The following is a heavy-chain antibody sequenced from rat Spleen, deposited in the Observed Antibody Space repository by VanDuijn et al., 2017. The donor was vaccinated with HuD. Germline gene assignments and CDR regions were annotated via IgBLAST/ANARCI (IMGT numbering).Heavy chain of an antibody. Sequence: EVQLVESGGGLVQPGRSLKLSCAVSGFTFSKFDMAWVRQAPTKGLEWVASISPSGGSTYYRDSVKGRFTISRDNAKNTQYLQMDSLRSEDTATYYCARRGYSGAFFDYWGQGVMVTVSS. V-gene: IGHV5S13*01. CDR2: ISPSGGST. J-gene: IGHJ2*01. CDR1: GFTFSKFD. CDR3: ARRGYSGAFFDY. D-gene: IGHD1-1*01.